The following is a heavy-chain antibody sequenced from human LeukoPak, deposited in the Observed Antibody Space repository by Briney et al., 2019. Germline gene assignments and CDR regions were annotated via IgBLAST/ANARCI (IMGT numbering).Heavy chain of an antibody. V-gene: IGHV1-69*13. J-gene: IGHJ4*02. CDR3: ASGYYDSSGYYYGFDY. D-gene: IGHD3-22*01. CDR2: IIPIFGTA. Sequence: ASVKVSCKASGGTFSSYAISWVRQAPGQGLEWMGGIIPIFGTANYAQKFQGRVTITADESTSTAYMELSSLRSEDTAVYYCASGYYDSSGYYYGFDYWGQGTLVTVSS. CDR1: GGTFSSYA.